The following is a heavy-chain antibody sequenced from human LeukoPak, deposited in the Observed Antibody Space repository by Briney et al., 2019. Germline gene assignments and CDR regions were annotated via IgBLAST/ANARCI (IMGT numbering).Heavy chain of an antibody. V-gene: IGHV3-48*02. J-gene: IGHJ4*02. D-gene: IGHD2-8*01. CDR1: GFTFNSYS. Sequence: GGSLRLSYAASGFTFNSYSMSWVRQARGEGREGGSYIIHTSESTYYADSVRGRFYISRDDAKSSLYMQMNSLRDEDTAVYYCARDRGYCTSDDCYRWFHYWGQGTLVIVSS. CDR2: IIHTSEST. CDR3: ARDRGYCTSDDCYRWFHY.